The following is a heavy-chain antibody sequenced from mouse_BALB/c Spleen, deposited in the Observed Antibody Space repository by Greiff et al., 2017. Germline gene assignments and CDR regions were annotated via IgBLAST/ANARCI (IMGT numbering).Heavy chain of an antibody. J-gene: IGHJ2*01. D-gene: IGHD4-1*01. Sequence: EVHLVESGGGLVQPGGSLKLSCAASGFTFSSYTMSWVRQTPEKRLEWVAYISNGGGSTYYPDTVKGRFTISRDNAKNTLYLQMSSLKSEDTAMYYCAGRRVGPGVFDYWGQGTTLTVSA. CDR3: AGRRVGPGVFDY. CDR1: GFTFSSYT. CDR2: ISNGGGST. V-gene: IGHV5-12-2*01.